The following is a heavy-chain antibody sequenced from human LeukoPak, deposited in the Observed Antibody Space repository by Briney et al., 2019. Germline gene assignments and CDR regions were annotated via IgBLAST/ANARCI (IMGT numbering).Heavy chain of an antibody. CDR3: ARRADSSSWYSNFDY. D-gene: IGHD6-13*01. Sequence: GASLKXSXKGSGYGFTSYWIGWVRPMPGKGLEWMGIIYPGDSDTRYSPSFQGQVTISADKSISTAYLQWSSLKASDTAMYYCARRADSSSWYSNFDYWGQGTLVTVSS. CDR1: GYGFTSYW. J-gene: IGHJ4*02. CDR2: IYPGDSDT. V-gene: IGHV5-51*01.